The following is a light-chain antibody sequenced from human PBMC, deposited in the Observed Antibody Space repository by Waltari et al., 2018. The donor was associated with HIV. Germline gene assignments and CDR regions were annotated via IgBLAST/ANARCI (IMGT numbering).Light chain of an antibody. CDR3: SSYTGYNDFL. V-gene: IGLV2-8*01. CDR1: SSDVGGYNY. Sequence: QSALTQPPSASGSPGQSVTISCTGTSSDVGGYNYVSWYQQHPGKAPQLMIFEVTKRPSGVPNRFSGSKSGNTASLTVSGLQADDEADYYCSSYTGYNDFLFGAGTKLTVL. J-gene: IGLJ3*02. CDR2: EVT.